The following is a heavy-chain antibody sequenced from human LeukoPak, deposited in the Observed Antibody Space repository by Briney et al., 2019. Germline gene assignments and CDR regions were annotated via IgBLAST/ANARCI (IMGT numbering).Heavy chain of an antibody. V-gene: IGHV1-18*01. Sequence: ASVKVSCKASGYTFTSYGISWVRQAPGQGLEWMGWISAYNGNTNYAQKLQSRVTMTTDTSTSTAYMELRSLRSDDTAVYYCARDFPDFWSGYYMFAAALDYWGQGTLVTVSS. CDR2: ISAYNGNT. CDR3: ARDFPDFWSGYYMFAAALDY. D-gene: IGHD3-3*01. CDR1: GYTFTSYG. J-gene: IGHJ4*02.